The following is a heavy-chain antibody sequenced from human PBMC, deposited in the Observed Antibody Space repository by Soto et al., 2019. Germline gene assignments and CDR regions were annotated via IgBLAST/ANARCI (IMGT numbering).Heavy chain of an antibody. D-gene: IGHD3-3*01. V-gene: IGHV3-33*01. CDR2: IWYDGSNK. Sequence: GGSLRLSCAASGFTFSSYGMHWVRQAPGKGLEWVAVIWYDGSNKYYADSVKGRFTISRDNSKNTLYLQMNSLRAEDTAVYYCAREYYDFWSGYYTDKGLNYYYYGMDVWGQGTTVTVSS. CDR3: AREYYDFWSGYYTDKGLNYYYYGMDV. CDR1: GFTFSSYG. J-gene: IGHJ6*02.